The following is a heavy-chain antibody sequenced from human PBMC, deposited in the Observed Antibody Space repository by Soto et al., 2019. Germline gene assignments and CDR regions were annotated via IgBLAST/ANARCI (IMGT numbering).Heavy chain of an antibody. CDR1: GFTFSGYS. CDR3: VSDFGDYKFDY. J-gene: IGHJ4*02. D-gene: IGHD4-17*01. CDR2: IWGEGSNE. Sequence: QVQLVESGGGVVQPGGSLRLSCAVSGFTFSGYSMHWVRQAPGKGLEWVAVIWGEGSNEYYADSVKGRFTISRDTSKNPLYLQMRSLRADDTAFYYCVSDFGDYKFDYWGQGPLVTVSS. V-gene: IGHV3-33*01.